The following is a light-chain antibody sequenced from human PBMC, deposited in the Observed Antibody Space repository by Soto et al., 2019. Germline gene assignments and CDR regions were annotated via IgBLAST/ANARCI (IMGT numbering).Light chain of an antibody. J-gene: IGKJ1*01. CDR3: QEYNSYWT. Sequence: IQLTQSPSSLSASVGDRVTITCRASQGISSYLAWYQQKPGKAPKLLIYKASSLESGVPSRFSGSGSGTEFTLTISSLQPDDFGTYYCQEYNSYWTFGQGTKVDI. V-gene: IGKV1-5*03. CDR2: KAS. CDR1: QGISSY.